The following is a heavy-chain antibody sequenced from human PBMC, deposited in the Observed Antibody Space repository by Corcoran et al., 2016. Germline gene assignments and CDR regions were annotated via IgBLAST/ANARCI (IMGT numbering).Heavy chain of an antibody. V-gene: IGHV4-59*02. J-gene: IGHJ4*02. CDR3: TRASAVTTEV. Sequence: QVQLQESGPGLVKPSETLSLTCTVSGGSVSGPYWSWIRQPPGRRLEWIGYIYYTGSTDYNPSLKSRVTISIDTSKNQFSLMLTSVTAADTAVYYCTRASAVTTEVWGQGILVTVSS. D-gene: IGHD4-17*01. CDR2: IYYTGST. CDR1: GGSVSGPY.